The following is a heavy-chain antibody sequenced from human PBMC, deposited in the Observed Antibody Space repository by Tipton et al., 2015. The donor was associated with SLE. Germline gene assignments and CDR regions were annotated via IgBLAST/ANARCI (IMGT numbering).Heavy chain of an antibody. J-gene: IGHJ4*02. CDR2: IYFSGGT. D-gene: IGHD3-22*01. Sequence: TLSLTCTVSGGSISSYYWSWIRQPPGKGLEWIGYIYFSGGTNYNPPLKSRVTISVDTSKNQFSLKLSSVTAADTALYYCARGGPDSSGDDYWGQGTLVTVSS. CDR1: GGSISSYY. CDR3: ARGGPDSSGDDY. V-gene: IGHV4-59*01.